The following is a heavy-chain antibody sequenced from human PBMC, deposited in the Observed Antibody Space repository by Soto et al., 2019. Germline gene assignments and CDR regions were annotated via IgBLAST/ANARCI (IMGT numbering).Heavy chain of an antibody. CDR1: GGSISSGGYY. J-gene: IGHJ5*02. CDR3: ARVEAGYSSSWDLYHWFDP. Sequence: PSETLSLTCTVSGGSISSGGYYWSWIRQHPGKGLEWIGYIYYSGSTYYNPSLKSRVTISVDTSKNQFSLKLSSVTAADTAVYYCARVEAGYSSSWDLYHWFDPWGQGTLVTVSS. CDR2: IYYSGST. V-gene: IGHV4-31*03. D-gene: IGHD6-13*01.